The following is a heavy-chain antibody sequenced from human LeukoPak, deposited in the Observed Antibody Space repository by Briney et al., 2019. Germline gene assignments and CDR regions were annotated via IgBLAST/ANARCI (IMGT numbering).Heavy chain of an antibody. CDR2: ISDSADNT. CDR1: GFTFSSYA. Sequence: GGSLRLYCAASGFTFSSYAMSWVRQAPGKGLEWVSSISDSADNTYYADSVKGRFTISRDNSKNTLFLQMNSLGAEDTAVYYCAKVYWYGSGSFIFDYWGQGTLVTVSS. J-gene: IGHJ4*02. V-gene: IGHV3-23*01. CDR3: AKVYWYGSGSFIFDY. D-gene: IGHD3-10*01.